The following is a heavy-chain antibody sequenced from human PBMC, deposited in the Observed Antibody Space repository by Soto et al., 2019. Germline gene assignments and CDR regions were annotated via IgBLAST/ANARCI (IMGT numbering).Heavy chain of an antibody. CDR2: ISGRGGST. D-gene: IGHD3-10*01. J-gene: IGHJ4*02. CDR3: AGQPYYGSGSYLS. V-gene: IGHV3-23*01. CDR1: GFTFSSYA. Sequence: GGSLRLSCAASGFTFSSYAMSWVRQAPGKGLEWVSAISGRGGSTYYADSVKGRFTISRDNSKNTLYLQMNSLRAEDTAVYYCAGQPYYGSGSYLSWGQGTLVTVSS.